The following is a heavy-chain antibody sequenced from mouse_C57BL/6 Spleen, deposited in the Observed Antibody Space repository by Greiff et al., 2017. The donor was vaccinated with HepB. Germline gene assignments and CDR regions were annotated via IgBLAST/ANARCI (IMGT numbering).Heavy chain of an antibody. CDR1: GYTFTSYW. CDR2: IDPSDSET. J-gene: IGHJ3*01. CDR3: AREGDGSTFAY. Sequence: QVQLKQPGAELVRPGSSVKLSCKASGYTFTSYWMHWVKQRPIQGLEWIGNIDPSDSETHYNQKFKDKATLTVDKSSSTAYMQLSSLTSEDSAVYYCAREGDGSTFAYWGQGTLVTVSA. V-gene: IGHV1-52*01. D-gene: IGHD2-3*01.